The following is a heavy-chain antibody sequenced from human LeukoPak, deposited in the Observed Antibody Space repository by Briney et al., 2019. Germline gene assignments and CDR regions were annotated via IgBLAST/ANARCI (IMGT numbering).Heavy chain of an antibody. V-gene: IGHV1-46*01. J-gene: IGHJ6*02. D-gene: IGHD5-18*01. CDR3: ARDPRDTAMGEYGMDV. CDR1: GYTFTSYY. Sequence: ASATVSCKASGYTFTSYYMHWVRQAPGQGLEWMGIINPSGGSTSYAQKFQGRVTMTRDTSTSTVYMELSSLRSEDTAVYYCARDPRDTAMGEYGMDVWGQGTTVTVSS. CDR2: INPSGGST.